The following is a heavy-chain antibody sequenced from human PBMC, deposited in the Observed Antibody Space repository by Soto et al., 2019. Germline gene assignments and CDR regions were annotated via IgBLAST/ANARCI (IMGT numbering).Heavy chain of an antibody. CDR1: GGSISRSKW. CDR3: ARGQRARPVGGKWFDP. CDR2: IYHSGST. D-gene: IGHD3-10*01. Sequence: QVQLQESGPGLVKPSGTLSLTCAVSGGSISRSKWWSWVRQPPGKGLEWIGEIYHSGSTNYNPSLKSRVTIAVDKSKNQFALKLSSMTAADTAVYYCARGQRARPVGGKWFDPWGQGTMVTVSS. J-gene: IGHJ5*02. V-gene: IGHV4-4*02.